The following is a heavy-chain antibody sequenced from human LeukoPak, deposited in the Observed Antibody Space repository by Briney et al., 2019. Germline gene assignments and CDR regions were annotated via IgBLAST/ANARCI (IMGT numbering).Heavy chain of an antibody. CDR1: GFTFRSCD. D-gene: IGHD3-22*01. CDR2: ISGSGGST. J-gene: IGHJ4*02. V-gene: IGHV3-23*01. CDR3: ARGSGYFLDFDY. Sequence: PGGSLRLSCAGSGFTFRSCDMSWVRQAPGKGLEWLSAISGSGGSTYYADSVKGRFTISRDSSKNTLYLQMNSLRAEDTAVYYCARGSGYFLDFDYWGQGTLVTVSS.